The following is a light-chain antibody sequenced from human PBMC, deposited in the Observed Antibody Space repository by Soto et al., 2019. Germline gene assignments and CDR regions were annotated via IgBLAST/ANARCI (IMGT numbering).Light chain of an antibody. CDR2: AAS. CDR1: HFISTY. CDR3: QKFNANPT. J-gene: IGKJ5*01. V-gene: IGKV1-39*01. Sequence: DIQMTQSPSSLSASVGDRVTITCRASHFISTYLNWYQQTPGKAPKVLIYAASTPQSGVPSRLSGSGSGTDFTLTIRSLQPEDSATYYCQKFNANPTFGQGTRLEIK.